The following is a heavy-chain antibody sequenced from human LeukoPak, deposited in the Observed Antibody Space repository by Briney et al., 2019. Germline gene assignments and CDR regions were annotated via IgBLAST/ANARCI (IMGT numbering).Heavy chain of an antibody. CDR2: INDGGDNK. Sequence: GGSLRLSCAASGFTFSSYAMHWARQAPGKGLEWVSAINDGGDNKQYTDSVKGRFTISRDNSKNTLYLQMNSLRADDTAVYYCAKSSRYGTGWYGRIDYWGQGMLVTVSS. V-gene: IGHV3-23*01. J-gene: IGHJ4*02. D-gene: IGHD6-19*01. CDR3: AKSSRYGTGWYGRIDY. CDR1: GFTFSSYA.